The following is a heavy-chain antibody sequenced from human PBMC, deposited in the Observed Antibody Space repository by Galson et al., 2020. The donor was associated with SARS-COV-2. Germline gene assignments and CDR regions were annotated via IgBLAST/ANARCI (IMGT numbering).Heavy chain of an antibody. V-gene: IGHV3-23*01. J-gene: IGHJ5*02. Sequence: GESLKISCAASGFTFSNYAMTWVRQSPGKGLEWVSTISSSGRTTYYADSVTGRFTISRDNSKNTLYLLMSRLRADDMAVYYCASPSRSTVTNGAWGQGTLVTVSS. CDR3: ASPSRSTVTNGA. CDR2: ISSSGRTT. D-gene: IGHD4-17*01. CDR1: GFTFSNYA.